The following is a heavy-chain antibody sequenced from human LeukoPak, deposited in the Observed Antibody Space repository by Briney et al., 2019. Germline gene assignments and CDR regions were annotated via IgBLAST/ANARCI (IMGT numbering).Heavy chain of an antibody. CDR3: ASRDSSGYMDY. Sequence: ASVKVSCKASGYTFTSYGISWVRQAPGQGLEWMGWISAYNGNTNYAQKLQGRVTMTTDTSTSTACMELRSLRSDDTAVYYCASRDSSGYMDYWGQGTLVTVSS. CDR1: GYTFTSYG. D-gene: IGHD3-22*01. J-gene: IGHJ4*02. V-gene: IGHV1-18*01. CDR2: ISAYNGNT.